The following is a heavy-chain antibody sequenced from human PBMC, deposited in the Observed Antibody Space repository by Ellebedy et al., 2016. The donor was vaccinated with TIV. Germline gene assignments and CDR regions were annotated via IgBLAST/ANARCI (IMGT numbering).Heavy chain of an antibody. J-gene: IGHJ4*02. CDR2: MYNSGRI. CDR3: ARGVLSGFGQHFDY. V-gene: IGHV4-61*01. CDR1: GASVNSGTYS. D-gene: IGHD3-3*01. Sequence: SETLSLXXSVSGASVNSGTYSWNWFRQPPGKGLEWIGYMYNSGRINYNPSLKSRVTISVDSSKDQFSLNLQSVTAVDTALYYCARGVLSGFGQHFDYWGQGTLVTVS.